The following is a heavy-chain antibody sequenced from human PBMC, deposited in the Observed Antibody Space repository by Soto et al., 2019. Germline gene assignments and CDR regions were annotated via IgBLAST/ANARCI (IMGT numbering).Heavy chain of an antibody. CDR3: AHIPNYYQYDWFDP. CDR1: GFSLTTRAVG. Sequence: QITLKESGPTLVKPTQPLTLTCTFSGFSLTTRAVGVGWIRQPPGKALECLALIYWDDDKRYSPSLQSRLSITKDTSNNQVVLTMTNVDPVDTATYYCAHIPNYYQYDWFDPWGQGTLVSVSS. V-gene: IGHV2-5*02. CDR2: IYWDDDK. D-gene: IGHD3-16*01. J-gene: IGHJ5*02.